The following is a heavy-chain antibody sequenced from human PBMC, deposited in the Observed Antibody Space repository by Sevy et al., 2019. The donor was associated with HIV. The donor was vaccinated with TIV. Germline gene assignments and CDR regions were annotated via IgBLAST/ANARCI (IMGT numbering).Heavy chain of an antibody. CDR3: SRGLYYYDMRGHQEPGDY. CDR1: GITLTPYW. J-gene: IGHJ4*02. Sequence: GGSLRLSCAASGITLTPYWMHWVRQAPGKGLVWVSRINSGGSSTSYAESVKGRFTISRDNGKNTLYLQMKSLRVEDTAVYFCSRGLYYYDMRGHQEPGDYWGQGVLITVSS. V-gene: IGHV3-74*01. CDR2: INSGGSST. D-gene: IGHD3-22*01.